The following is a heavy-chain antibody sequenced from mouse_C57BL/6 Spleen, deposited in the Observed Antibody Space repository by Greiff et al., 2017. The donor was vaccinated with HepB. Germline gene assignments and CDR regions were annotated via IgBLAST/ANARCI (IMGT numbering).Heavy chain of an antibody. CDR3: ARTYGSSYYFDY. J-gene: IGHJ2*01. Sequence: VKVVESGPELVKPGASVKISCKASGYSFTSYYIHWVKQRPGQGLEWIGWIYPGSGNTKYNEKFKGKATLTADTSSSTAYMQLSSLTSEDSAVYYCARTYGSSYYFDYWGQGTTLTVSS. CDR2: IYPGSGNT. CDR1: GYSFTSYY. V-gene: IGHV1-66*01. D-gene: IGHD1-1*01.